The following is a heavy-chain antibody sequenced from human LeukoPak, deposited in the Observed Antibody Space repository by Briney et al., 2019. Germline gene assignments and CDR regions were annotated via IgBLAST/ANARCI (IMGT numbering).Heavy chain of an antibody. CDR1: GFTFSSYS. D-gene: IGHD6-13*01. CDR3: ARGLAAAGTGRAD. Sequence: PGGSLRLSCAASGFTFSSYSMSWVRQAPGKGLEWVSSISSSSSYIYYADSVKGRFTISRDNAKNSLYLQMNSLRAEDTAVYYCARGLAAAGTGRADWGQGTLVTVSS. V-gene: IGHV3-21*01. J-gene: IGHJ4*02. CDR2: ISSSSSYI.